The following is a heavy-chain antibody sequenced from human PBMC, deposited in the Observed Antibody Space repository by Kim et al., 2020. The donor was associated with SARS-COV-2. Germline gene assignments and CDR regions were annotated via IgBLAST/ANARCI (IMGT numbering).Heavy chain of an antibody. CDR1: GGSVSSGSYY. CDR2: IYYSGST. D-gene: IGHD1-26*01. J-gene: IGHJ4*02. CDR3: ARDPKSRSYPLDY. Sequence: SETLSLTCTVSGGSVSSGSYYWSWIRQPPGKGLEWIGYIYYSGSTNYNPSLKSRVTISVDTSKNQFSLKLSSVTAADTAVYYCARDPKSRSYPLDYWGQGTLVTVSS. V-gene: IGHV4-61*01.